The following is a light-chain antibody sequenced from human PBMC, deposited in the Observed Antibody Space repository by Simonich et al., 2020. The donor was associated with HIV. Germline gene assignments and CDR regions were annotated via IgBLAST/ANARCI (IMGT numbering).Light chain of an antibody. CDR3: QHREA. CDR1: QSVSSY. J-gene: IGKJ3*01. Sequence: EIVLTQSPATLSLSPGARATLSCRASQSVSSYLAWYQQKPGQAPRLLTYDASNRATGIPARFSGSGSGTDFTLTISSLEPEDFAVYYCQHREAFGPGTKVDIK. CDR2: DAS. V-gene: IGKV3-11*01.